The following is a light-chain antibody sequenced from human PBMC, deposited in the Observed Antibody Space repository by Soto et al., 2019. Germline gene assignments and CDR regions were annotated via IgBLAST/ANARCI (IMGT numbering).Light chain of an antibody. CDR3: QQYNSYPWT. CDR1: QNINSW. V-gene: IGKV1-5*03. Sequence: DIQMTQSPSTLSASVGDRVTITCRASQNINSWLAWFHQKPGEAPNLLIYTASSLESGVPSRFSGSGSGTEFTLTISSLQPEDFATYYCQQYNSYPWTFGQGTKVEI. J-gene: IGKJ1*01. CDR2: TAS.